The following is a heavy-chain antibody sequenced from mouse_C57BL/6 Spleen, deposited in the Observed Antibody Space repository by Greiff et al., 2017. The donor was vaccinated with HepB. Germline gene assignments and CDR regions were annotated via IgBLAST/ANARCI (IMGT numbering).Heavy chain of an antibody. CDR2: INPYNGDT. D-gene: IGHD1-1*01. CDR1: GYSFTGYF. V-gene: IGHV1-20*01. CDR3: ARVGSSPWYFDV. J-gene: IGHJ1*03. Sequence: VQLQQSGPELVKPGDSVKISCKASGYSFTGYFMNWVMQSHGKSLEWIGRINPYNGDTFYNQKFKGKATLTVDKSSSTAHMELRSLTSEDSAVYYCARVGSSPWYFDVWGTGTTVTVSS.